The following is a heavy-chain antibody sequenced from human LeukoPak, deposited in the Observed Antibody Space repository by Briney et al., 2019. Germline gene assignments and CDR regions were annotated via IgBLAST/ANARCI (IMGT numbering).Heavy chain of an antibody. CDR1: GFTVSSNY. D-gene: IGHD2-15*01. V-gene: IGHV3-53*01. J-gene: IGHJ3*02. CDR3: AKNLLNPKDAFDI. CDR2: IYSGGST. Sequence: HSGGSLRLSCAASGFTVSSNYMSWVRQAPGKGLEWVSVIYSGGSTYYADSVKGRFTISRDNSKNTLYLQMNSLRAEDTAVYYCAKNLLNPKDAFDIWGQGTMVTVSS.